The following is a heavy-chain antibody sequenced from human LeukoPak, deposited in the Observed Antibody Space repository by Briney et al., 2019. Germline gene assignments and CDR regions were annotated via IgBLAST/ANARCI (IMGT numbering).Heavy chain of an antibody. J-gene: IGHJ6*03. V-gene: IGHV5-51*01. D-gene: IGHD4/OR15-4a*01. CDR1: GYSFTTYW. CDR2: IYPGDSDT. CDR3: ARGFYGGYYYYYYMDV. Sequence: GGSLKISCKGSGYSFTTYWIGWVRQMPGKGLEWMGIIYPGDSDTRYSPSFQGQATISADRSISTAYLQWSSLKASDTAMYYCARGFYGGYYYYYYMDVWGKGTTVTVSS.